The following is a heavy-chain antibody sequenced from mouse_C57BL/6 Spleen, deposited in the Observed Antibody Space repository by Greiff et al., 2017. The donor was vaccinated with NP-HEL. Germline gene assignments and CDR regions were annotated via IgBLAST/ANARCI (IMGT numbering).Heavy chain of an antibody. CDR2: IYPGSGNT. CDR1: GYSFTSYY. D-gene: IGHD1-3*01. V-gene: IGHV1-66*01. Sequence: QVHVKQSGPELVKPGASVKISCKASGYSFTSYYIHWVKQRPGQGLEWIGWIYPGSGNTKYNEKFKGKATLTADTSSSTAYMQLSSLTSEDSAVYYCARWMGSDYWGQGTTLTVSS. CDR3: ARWMGSDY. J-gene: IGHJ2*01.